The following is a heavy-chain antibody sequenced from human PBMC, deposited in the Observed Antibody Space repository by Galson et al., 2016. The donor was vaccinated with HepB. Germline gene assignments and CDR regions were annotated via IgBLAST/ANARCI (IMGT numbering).Heavy chain of an antibody. Sequence: SLRLSCAASGFAISNNHISWVRQAPGKGLDWVSNIYFDGRTFHADSVEGRFTISRDISKNTVYLQMSSLIAEDTAVYYCAAAAAANDIDYCGQGTQVTVSS. D-gene: IGHD6-13*01. CDR3: AAAAAANDIDY. J-gene: IGHJ4*02. CDR2: IYFDGRT. CDR1: GFAISNNH. V-gene: IGHV3-53*01.